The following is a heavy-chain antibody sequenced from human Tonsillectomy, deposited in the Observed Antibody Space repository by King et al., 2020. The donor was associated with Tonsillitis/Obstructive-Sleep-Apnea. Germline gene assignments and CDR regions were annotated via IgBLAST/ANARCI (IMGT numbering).Heavy chain of an antibody. CDR2: IYFGGTT. Sequence: QLQESGPGLVKPSETLSLTCTVSGASVNSVLYFWRWIRQPPGKGLEWIGNIYFGGTTHYNPSLTSRVTISVDTSKNQFSLKLSSVTAADTAVYFCARPPSYCSGPTCREAFDIWGQGTMVTVFS. V-gene: IGHV4-39*01. CDR1: GASVNSVLYF. J-gene: IGHJ3*02. D-gene: IGHD2-2*01. CDR3: ARPPSYCSGPTCREAFDI.